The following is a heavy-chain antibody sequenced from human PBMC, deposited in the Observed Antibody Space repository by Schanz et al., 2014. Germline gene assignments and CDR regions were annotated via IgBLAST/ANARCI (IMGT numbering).Heavy chain of an antibody. J-gene: IGHJ4*02. V-gene: IGHV1-69*02. CDR3: TFPTGPFYGSGSCFNY. Sequence: QVHLVQSGAEVKKPGSSVKVSCKASGGTFSSDTFSWVRQAPGQGLEWMGRIVPIAGITNYAQRFQGRVTITADKSSDTAYMELSSLTSDDTAVYYCTFPTGPFYGSGSCFNYWGPGTLVTVSS. CDR2: IVPIAGIT. CDR1: GGTFSSDT. D-gene: IGHD3-10*01.